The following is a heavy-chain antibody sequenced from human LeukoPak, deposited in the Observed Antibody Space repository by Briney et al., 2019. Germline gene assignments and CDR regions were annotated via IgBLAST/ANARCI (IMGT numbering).Heavy chain of an antibody. J-gene: IGHJ4*02. CDR3: ARDRIGSSSFVDY. Sequence: SVKVSCKASGGTFTSYAISWVRQAPGQGLEWMGGIIPIFGTANYAQKFQGRVTITADESTSTAYMELSRLRSDDTAVYYCARDRIGSSSFVDYWGQGTLVTVSS. CDR1: GGTFTSYA. CDR2: IIPIFGTA. D-gene: IGHD6-6*01. V-gene: IGHV1-69*13.